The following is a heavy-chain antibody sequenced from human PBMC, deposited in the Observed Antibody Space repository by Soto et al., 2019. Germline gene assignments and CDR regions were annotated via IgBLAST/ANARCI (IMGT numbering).Heavy chain of an antibody. V-gene: IGHV3-23*01. CDR2: ISGSGGST. Sequence: GGSLRLSCAASGFTFSSYAMSWVRQAPGRGLEWVSAISGSGGSTYYADSVKGRFTISRDNSKNTLYLQMNSLRAEDTAVYYCAKDKVYKYYYDSSDDYGMDVWGQGTTVTVSS. CDR3: AKDKVYKYYYDSSDDYGMDV. CDR1: GFTFSSYA. D-gene: IGHD3-22*01. J-gene: IGHJ6*02.